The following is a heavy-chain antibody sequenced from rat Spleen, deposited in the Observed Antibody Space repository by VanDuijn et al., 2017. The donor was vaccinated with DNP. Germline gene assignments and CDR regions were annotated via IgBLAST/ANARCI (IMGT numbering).Heavy chain of an antibody. D-gene: IGHD1-2*01. CDR2: IRYDGGST. Sequence: EVHLVESGGDLLQPGRSLKLSCAASGFTFSDYYMAWVRQAPTKGLEWVAYIRYDGGSTYYRDSVRGRFTVSRDNAKSTLYLQMNSLRSEDTATYYCTRDDPIAALDYWGQGVMVTVSS. CDR1: GFTFSDYY. CDR3: TRDDPIAALDY. V-gene: IGHV5-20*01. J-gene: IGHJ2*01.